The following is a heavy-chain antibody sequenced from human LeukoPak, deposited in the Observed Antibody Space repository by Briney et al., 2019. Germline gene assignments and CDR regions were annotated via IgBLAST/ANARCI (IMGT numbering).Heavy chain of an antibody. CDR3: ARDVHGTLDY. D-gene: IGHD1-26*01. Sequence: GGSLRLSCEAFGFTLGNYWMAWVRQGPGEGLEWLANIRQDGGDIGQADSVKGRFTISRDNAKNSLYLQMNSLEADDSGLYYCARDVHGTLDYWGQGILVTVSS. J-gene: IGHJ4*02. CDR2: IRQDGGDI. V-gene: IGHV3-7*01. CDR1: GFTLGNYW.